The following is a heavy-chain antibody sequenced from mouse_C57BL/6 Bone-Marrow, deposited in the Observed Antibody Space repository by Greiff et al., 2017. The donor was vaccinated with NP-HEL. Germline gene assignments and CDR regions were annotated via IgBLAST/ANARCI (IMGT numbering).Heavy chain of an antibody. CDR2: IYPGSGST. CDR1: GYTFTSYW. Sequence: QVPLQQPGAELVKPGASVKMSFKASGYTFTSYWITWVKQRPGQGLEWIGDIYPGSGSTNYNEKFKSKATLTVDTSSSTAYMQLSSLTSEDSAVYYCARGWFAYWGQGTLVTVSA. V-gene: IGHV1-55*01. J-gene: IGHJ3*01. CDR3: ARGWFAY.